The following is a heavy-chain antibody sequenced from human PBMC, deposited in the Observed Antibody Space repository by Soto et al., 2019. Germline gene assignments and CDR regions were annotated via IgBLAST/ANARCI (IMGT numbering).Heavy chain of an antibody. CDR2: IYYSGST. D-gene: IGHD3-9*01. Sequence: SETLSLTCTVSGGSISSGGYYWSWIRQHPGKGLEWIGYIYYSGSTYYNPSLKSRVTISVDTSKNQFSLKLSSVTAADTAVYYCARAVYDILTGYFDYWGQGTLVTVSS. J-gene: IGHJ4*02. CDR3: ARAVYDILTGYFDY. CDR1: GGSISSGGYY. V-gene: IGHV4-31*03.